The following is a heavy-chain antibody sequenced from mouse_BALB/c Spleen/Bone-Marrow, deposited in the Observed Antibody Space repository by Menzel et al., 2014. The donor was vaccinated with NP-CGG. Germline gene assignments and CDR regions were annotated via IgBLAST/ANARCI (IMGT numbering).Heavy chain of an antibody. J-gene: IGHJ4*01. D-gene: IGHD1-1*01. Sequence: VQLVESGPGLVSPSQCLSITCTVSGFSLTSYGVHWVRQPPGKVLEWLGVIWAGGSTNYNSALMSRLSISKDNSKSQVFLKMNSLQTDDTAMYYCARGSYYEGAMDYWGQGTSVTVSS. V-gene: IGHV2-9*02. CDR3: ARGSYYEGAMDY. CDR1: GFSLTSYG. CDR2: IWAGGST.